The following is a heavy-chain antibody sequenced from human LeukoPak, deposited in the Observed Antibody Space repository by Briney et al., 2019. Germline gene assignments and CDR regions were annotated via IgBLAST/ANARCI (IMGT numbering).Heavy chain of an antibody. CDR1: GYSFSDYY. J-gene: IGHJ5*01. D-gene: IGHD1-1*01. CDR3: AKDISTHMEPPDWFDS. V-gene: IGHV1-2*02. CDR2: INPDSGGT. Sequence: GASVKVSCKASGYSFSDYYMHWVRQAPGQGLEWMGWINPDSGGTHYAQKFQGRVTLTRDTSLSTAYMELSRLRSDDTAMYYCAKDISTHMEPPDWFDSWGQGTLVTVSS.